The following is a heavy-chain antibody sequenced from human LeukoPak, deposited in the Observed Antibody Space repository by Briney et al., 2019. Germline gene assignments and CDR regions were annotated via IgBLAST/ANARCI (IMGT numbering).Heavy chain of an antibody. V-gene: IGHV4-59*01. CDR1: GGSISSYY. D-gene: IGHD2-2*01. CDR2: IYYSGST. CDR3: AREGEYCSSTSCHQGFDY. Sequence: SETLSLTCTVSGGSISSYYWSWIRQPPGKGLEWIGYIYYSGSTNYNPSLKSRVTISVDTSKNQFSLKLSSVTAADTAVYYCAREGEYCSSTSCHQGFDYWGQGTLVTVSS. J-gene: IGHJ4*02.